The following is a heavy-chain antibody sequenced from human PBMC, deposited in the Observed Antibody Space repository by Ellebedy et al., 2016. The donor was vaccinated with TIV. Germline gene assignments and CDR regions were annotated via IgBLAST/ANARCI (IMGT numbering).Heavy chain of an antibody. J-gene: IGHJ4*02. Sequence: GGSLRLXCAASGFTFSTFPVHWVRQAPGKGLEWVAVISPDGTLKYFTDSVRGRFTISRDNSKNTLYLQMTSLRVEDTAVYYCAGEGTYSSGRAGYFDYWGQGILVTVSS. V-gene: IGHV3-30-3*01. CDR3: AGEGTYSSGRAGYFDY. CDR2: ISPDGTLK. CDR1: GFTFSTFP. D-gene: IGHD6-19*01.